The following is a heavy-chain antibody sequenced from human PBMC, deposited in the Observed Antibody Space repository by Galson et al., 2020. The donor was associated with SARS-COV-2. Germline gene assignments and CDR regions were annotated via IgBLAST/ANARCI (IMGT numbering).Heavy chain of an antibody. J-gene: IGHJ6*02. CDR3: ARDLWYSSSLHPYYYYYGMDV. Sequence: SETLSLTCAVSGGSISSRNWWSWVRQPPGKGLEWIGEIYHSGSTNYNPSLKSRVTISVDKSKNQFSLKLSSVTAADTAVYYCARDLWYSSSLHPYYYYYGMDVWGQGTTVTVSS. D-gene: IGHD6-13*01. V-gene: IGHV4-4*02. CDR1: GGSISSRNW. CDR2: IYHSGST.